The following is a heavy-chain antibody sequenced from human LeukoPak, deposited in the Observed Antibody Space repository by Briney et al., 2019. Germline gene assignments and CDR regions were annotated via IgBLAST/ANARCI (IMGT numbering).Heavy chain of an antibody. Sequence: SETLSLTCTVSGGSISSYYWSWIRQPPGKGLEWIGYISCSGSTNYNPSLKSRVTISVDTSKNQLSLRLTSVTAADTAVYYCARGSCSGGSCSSFYFYYMDVWGKGTTVTVSS. J-gene: IGHJ6*03. CDR1: GGSISSYY. CDR2: ISCSGST. V-gene: IGHV4-59*01. D-gene: IGHD2-15*01. CDR3: ARGSCSGGSCSSFYFYYMDV.